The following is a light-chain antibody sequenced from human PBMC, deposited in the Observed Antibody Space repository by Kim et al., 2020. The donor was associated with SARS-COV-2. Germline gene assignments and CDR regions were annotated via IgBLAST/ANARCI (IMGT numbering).Light chain of an antibody. CDR1: QSVHSN. V-gene: IGKV3-15*01. Sequence: EMLLTQSPATLSVSPGERATLSCRASQSVHSNLAWYQQKPGQAPRLLMYGASIRATGVPARFSGSGSGTEFTLTISSLQSEDFAVYYCQQYNKWPTWTFGQGTKVDIK. CDR2: GAS. J-gene: IGKJ1*01. CDR3: QQYNKWPTWT.